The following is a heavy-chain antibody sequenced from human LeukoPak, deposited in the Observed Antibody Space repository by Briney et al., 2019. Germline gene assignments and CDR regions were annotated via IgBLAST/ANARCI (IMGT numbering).Heavy chain of an antibody. CDR1: GYTFGNYG. CDR2: INPSGGST. Sequence: ASVKVSCKTSGYTFGNYGITWERQAPGQGLEWMGIINPSGGSTSYAQKFQGRVTMTRDTSTSTVYMELSSLRSEDTAVYYCARDGDSGSYPQYYFDYWGQGTLVTVSS. D-gene: IGHD1-26*01. CDR3: ARDGDSGSYPQYYFDY. V-gene: IGHV1-46*01. J-gene: IGHJ4*02.